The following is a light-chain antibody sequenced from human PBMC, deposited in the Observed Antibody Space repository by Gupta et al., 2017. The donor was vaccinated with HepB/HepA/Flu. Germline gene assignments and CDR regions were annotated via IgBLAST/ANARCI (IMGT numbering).Light chain of an antibody. CDR1: SSNLGNNY. Sequence: QSVLTKPPSVSAAPGQKVTISCAGSSSNLGNNYVSWYQQLPGTAPKLLIYENNKRPSGIPDRFSGSKSGTSATLGITGLQTGDEADYYCGTCDSSLSSVVFGGGTKLTVL. CDR3: GTCDSSLSSVV. V-gene: IGLV1-51*02. CDR2: ENN. J-gene: IGLJ2*01.